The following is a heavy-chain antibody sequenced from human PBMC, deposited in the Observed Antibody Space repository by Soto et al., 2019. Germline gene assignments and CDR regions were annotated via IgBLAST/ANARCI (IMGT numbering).Heavy chain of an antibody. Sequence: PSETLSLTCAVYGGSFSGYYWSWIRQPPGKGLEWIGEINHSGSTNYNPSLKSRVTISVDTSKNQLSLKLSSVTAADTAVYYCARGKVAGTFYYYYYMDVWGKGTTVTVSS. V-gene: IGHV4-34*01. CDR3: ARGKVAGTFYYYYYMDV. D-gene: IGHD6-19*01. J-gene: IGHJ6*03. CDR1: GGSFSGYY. CDR2: INHSGST.